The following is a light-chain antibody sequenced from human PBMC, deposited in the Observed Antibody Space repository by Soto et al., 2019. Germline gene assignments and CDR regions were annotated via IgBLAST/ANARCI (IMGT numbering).Light chain of an antibody. CDR1: SSDVGGYNY. V-gene: IGLV2-14*01. CDR2: DVS. Sequence: QSALTQPASVSGSPGQSITISCTGTSSDVGGYNYVSWYQQHPGKAPKLMIYDVSNRPSGVSNRFSGYKSGNTASLTISGLQAEYEADYYCSSYTSSSTLVVFGGGTKLTVL. CDR3: SSYTSSSTLVV. J-gene: IGLJ2*01.